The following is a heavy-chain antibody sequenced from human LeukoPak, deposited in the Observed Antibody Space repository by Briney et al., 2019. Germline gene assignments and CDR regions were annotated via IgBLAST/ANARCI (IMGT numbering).Heavy chain of an antibody. CDR3: ASQDRPKTWSWYFDL. J-gene: IGHJ2*01. V-gene: IGHV3-23*01. Sequence: PGRSLRLSCAASGFTFSSYAMSWVRQAPGKGLEWVSAITGSSTGTYYADSVKGRFTISRDNSKNTLYLQMNSLRAEDTAVYYCASQDRPKTWSWYFDLWGRGTLVTVSS. CDR1: GFTFSSYA. CDR2: ITGSSTGT. D-gene: IGHD2-15*01.